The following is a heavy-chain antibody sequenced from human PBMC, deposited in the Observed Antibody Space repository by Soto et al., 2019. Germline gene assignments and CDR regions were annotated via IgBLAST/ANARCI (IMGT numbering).Heavy chain of an antibody. V-gene: IGHV4-59*08. D-gene: IGHD5-12*01. Sequence: SETLSLTCTVSGGSISSYYWSWIRQPPGKGLEWIGYIYYSGSTNYNPSLKSRVTISVDTSKNQFSLKLSSVTAADTAVYYCASNSGYGGYYFDYWGQGTLVTVSS. CDR1: GGSISSYY. CDR3: ASNSGYGGYYFDY. CDR2: IYYSGST. J-gene: IGHJ4*02.